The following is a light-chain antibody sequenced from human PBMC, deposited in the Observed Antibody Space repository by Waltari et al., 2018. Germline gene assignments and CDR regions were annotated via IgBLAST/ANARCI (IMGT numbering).Light chain of an antibody. CDR3: SAWDDALNGYL. J-gene: IGLJ3*02. CDR2: SNI. Sequence: QSVLTQPPSASGPPGQSVTISCSGGTSNIATNTGNWYQHLPGTAPKLLIYSNIQRPSGVPDRFSGSQSGTSASLAISGLQSEDEGDYYCSAWDDALNGYLFGGGTKLTVL. V-gene: IGLV1-44*01. CDR1: TSNIATNT.